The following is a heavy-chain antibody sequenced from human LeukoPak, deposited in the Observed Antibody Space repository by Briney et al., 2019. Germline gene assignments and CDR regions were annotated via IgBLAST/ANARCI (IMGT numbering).Heavy chain of an antibody. CDR2: ISYDGSNK. D-gene: IGHD3-3*01. CDR1: GFTFSTYW. CDR3: AWSGYYNRILYYYYGMDV. Sequence: GGSLRLSCAASGFTFSTYWMSWDRQAPGKGLEWVAVISYDGSNKYYADSVKGRFTISRDNSKNTLYLQMNSLRAEDTAVYYCAWSGYYNRILYYYYGMDVWGQGTTVTVSS. J-gene: IGHJ6*02. V-gene: IGHV3-30-3*01.